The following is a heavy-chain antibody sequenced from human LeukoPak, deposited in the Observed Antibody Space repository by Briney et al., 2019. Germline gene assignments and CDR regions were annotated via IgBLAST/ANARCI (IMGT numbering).Heavy chain of an antibody. Sequence: SQTLSLTCTVSGGPISSGDYYWRWIRQPPGRGLEWIGYIYYSGSTYYNPSLKSRVTISVDTSKNQFSLKLSSVTAADTAVYYCARGYYYGSELDYWGQGTLVTVSS. CDR3: ARGYYYGSELDY. D-gene: IGHD3-10*01. CDR1: GGPISSGDYY. V-gene: IGHV4-30-4*01. CDR2: IYYSGST. J-gene: IGHJ4*02.